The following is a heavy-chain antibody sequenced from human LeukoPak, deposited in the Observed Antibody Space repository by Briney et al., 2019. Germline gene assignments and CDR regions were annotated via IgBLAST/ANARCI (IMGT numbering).Heavy chain of an antibody. V-gene: IGHV4-38-2*01. CDR3: ARHERGYDFWSGYFLDY. CDR2: IYHSGST. CDR1: GYSISSGYY. Sequence: SETLSLTCAVSGYSISSGYYRGWIRQPPGKGLEWIGSIYHSGSTYYNPSLKSRVTISVDTSKNQFSLKLSSVTAADTAVYYCARHERGYDFWSGYFLDYWGQGTLVTVSS. D-gene: IGHD3-3*01. J-gene: IGHJ4*02.